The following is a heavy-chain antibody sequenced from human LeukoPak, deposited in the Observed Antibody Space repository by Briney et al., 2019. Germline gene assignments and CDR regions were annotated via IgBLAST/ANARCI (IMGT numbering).Heavy chain of an antibody. CDR3: ARPTVPPLTYYYYYMDV. CDR1: GYSISSGYY. J-gene: IGHJ6*03. CDR2: IYHSGST. V-gene: IGHV4-38-2*02. Sequence: PSETLSLTCTVSGYSISSGYYWGWIRQPPGKGLEWIGSIYHSGSTYYNPPLKSRVTISVDTSKNQFSLKLSSVTAADTAVYYCARPTVPPLTYYYYYMDVWGKGTTVTVSS. D-gene: IGHD1-1*01.